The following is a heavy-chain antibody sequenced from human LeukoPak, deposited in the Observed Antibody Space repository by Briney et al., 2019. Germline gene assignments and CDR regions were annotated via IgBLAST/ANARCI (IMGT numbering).Heavy chain of an antibody. CDR3: ARGLRTLTMVRGVDLGY. CDR1: GVSISSSYSY. CDR2: IYYTGNT. D-gene: IGHD3-10*01. J-gene: IGHJ4*02. Sequence: PSETLSLTCTVSGVSISSSYSYWGWIRQPPGMGLEWIGSIYYTGNTYYNASLKSQVSISIDTSKNQFSLKPTSVTAADTAVYYCARGLRTLTMVRGVDLGYWGQGTLVTVSS. V-gene: IGHV4-39*01.